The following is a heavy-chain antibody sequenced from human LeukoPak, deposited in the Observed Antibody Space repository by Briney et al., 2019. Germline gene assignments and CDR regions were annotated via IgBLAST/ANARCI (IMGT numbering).Heavy chain of an antibody. CDR2: IYYSGST. V-gene: IGHV4-39*07. CDR3: ARERMTTVISYYYYYMDV. J-gene: IGHJ6*03. Sequence: SETLSLTCTVSGGSISSRSYYWGWIRQPPGKGLEWIGSIYYSGSTYYNPSLKSRVTISVDTSKNQFSLKLSSVTAADTAVYYCARERMTTVISYYYYYMDVWGKGTTVTVSS. CDR1: GGSISSRSYY. D-gene: IGHD4-17*01.